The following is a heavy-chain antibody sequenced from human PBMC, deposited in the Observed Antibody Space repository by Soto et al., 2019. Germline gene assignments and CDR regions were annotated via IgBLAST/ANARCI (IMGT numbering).Heavy chain of an antibody. CDR2: ISSSGSTT. J-gene: IGHJ5*02. Sequence: GGSLRLSCAASGFTFSDYYMIWIRQAPGKGLEWVSYISSSGSTTYYADSVKGRFTISRDNAKNSLYLQMNSLRAEDTAVYYCARVGESIAPREYNWFAPWGQGTLVTVSS. D-gene: IGHD6-6*01. CDR1: GFTFSDYY. CDR3: ARVGESIAPREYNWFAP. V-gene: IGHV3-11*01.